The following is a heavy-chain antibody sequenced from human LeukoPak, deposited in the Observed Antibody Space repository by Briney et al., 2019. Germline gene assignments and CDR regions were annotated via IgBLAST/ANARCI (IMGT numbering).Heavy chain of an antibody. CDR1: GFTFSSYG. CDR3: AKDLVYYGSGSRMEY. V-gene: IGHV3-30*02. CDR2: IRYDGTNK. D-gene: IGHD3-10*01. Sequence: GGSLRLSCAASGFTFSSYGMHWVRQAPGKGLEWVAFIRYDGTNKNYGDSVKGRFTISRDNSKNTLYLQMNSLRAEDTAVYYCAKDLVYYGSGSRMEYWGQGTLVTVSS. J-gene: IGHJ4*02.